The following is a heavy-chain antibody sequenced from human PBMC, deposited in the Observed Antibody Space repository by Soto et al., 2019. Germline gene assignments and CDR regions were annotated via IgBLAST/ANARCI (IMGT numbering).Heavy chain of an antibody. CDR2: ISSSSSYI. D-gene: IGHD3-22*01. CDR3: ARAPKDSSGYYSAGFDY. V-gene: IGHV3-21*01. J-gene: IGHJ4*02. CDR1: GFTFSSYS. Sequence: GGSLRLSCAASGFTFSSYSMNWVRQAPGKGLEWVSSISSSSSYIYYADSVKGRFTISRDNAKNSLYLQMTGLRAEDTAVYYCARAPKDSSGYYSAGFDYWGQGTLVTVSS.